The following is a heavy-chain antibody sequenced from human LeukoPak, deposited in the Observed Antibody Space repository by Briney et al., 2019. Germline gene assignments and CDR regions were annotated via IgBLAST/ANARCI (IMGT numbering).Heavy chain of an antibody. CDR3: AREVPYSFDY. V-gene: IGHV4-4*02. Sequence: SETLSLTCAVSGGSISSSTNWWSWVRQPPGKGLEWIGEIYRSGGTNYNPSLKSRITISVDTSQNQFSLKVNSVSAADTAVYFCAREVPYSFDYWGQGTLVTVSS. CDR1: GGSISSSTNW. CDR2: IYRSGGT. J-gene: IGHJ4*02.